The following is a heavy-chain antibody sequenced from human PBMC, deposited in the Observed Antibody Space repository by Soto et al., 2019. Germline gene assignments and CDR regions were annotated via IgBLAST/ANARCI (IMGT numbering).Heavy chain of an antibody. CDR3: AHRPPERGLATFDP. CDR2: IYWDDDK. Sequence: QITLKESGPTLVKPTQTLTLTCTFSGFSLSTSGVAVGWISQPPGKALEWLALIYWDDDKRYSPSLKSRLTITKDTSKNQVVLTMTNMDPVDTATYYCAHRPPERGLATFDPWGQGTLVTVSS. CDR1: GFSLSTSGVA. J-gene: IGHJ5*02. D-gene: IGHD1-1*01. V-gene: IGHV2-5*02.